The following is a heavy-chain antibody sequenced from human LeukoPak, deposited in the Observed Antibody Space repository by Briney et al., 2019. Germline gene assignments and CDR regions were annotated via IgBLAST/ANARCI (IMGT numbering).Heavy chain of an antibody. V-gene: IGHV1-46*01. CDR2: INPSGGST. Sequence: ASVKVSCKASGYTFTSYYMHWVRQAPGQGLEWMGIINPSGGSTSYAQKFQGRVTMTRDTSTSTAYMELSRLRSEDTAVYYCAREGPYYYGSGELPVYWGQGTLVTVSS. D-gene: IGHD3-10*01. CDR1: GYTFTSYY. J-gene: IGHJ4*02. CDR3: AREGPYYYGSGELPVY.